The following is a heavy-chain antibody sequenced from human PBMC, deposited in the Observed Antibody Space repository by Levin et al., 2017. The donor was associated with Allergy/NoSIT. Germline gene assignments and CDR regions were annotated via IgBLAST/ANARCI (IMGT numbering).Heavy chain of an antibody. V-gene: IGHV4-30-4*01. J-gene: IGHJ4*02. D-gene: IGHD3-3*01. CDR3: ARGWYYDFWSGYPNYFDY. CDR1: GGSISSGDYY. CDR2: IYYSGST. Sequence: SETLSLTCTVSGGSISSGDYYWSWIRQPPGKGLEWIGYIYYSGSTYYNLSLKSRVTISVDTSKNQFSLKLSSVTAADTAVYYCARGWYYDFWSGYPNYFDYWGQGTLVTVSS.